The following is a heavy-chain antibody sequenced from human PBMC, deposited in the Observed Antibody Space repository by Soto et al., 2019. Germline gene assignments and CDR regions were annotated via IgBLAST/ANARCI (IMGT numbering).Heavy chain of an antibody. Sequence: QVQLVQSGAEVKKPGSSVKVSCKASGGTYSSYAISWVRQAPGQGLEWMGGIIPIFGTANYAQKFQGRVTITADKSTSTAYMELSSLRSEDTAVYYCARDPQAAGYSSSWYGAMDVWGQGTTVTVSS. D-gene: IGHD6-13*01. J-gene: IGHJ6*02. CDR2: IIPIFGTA. V-gene: IGHV1-69*06. CDR1: GGTYSSYA. CDR3: ARDPQAAGYSSSWYGAMDV.